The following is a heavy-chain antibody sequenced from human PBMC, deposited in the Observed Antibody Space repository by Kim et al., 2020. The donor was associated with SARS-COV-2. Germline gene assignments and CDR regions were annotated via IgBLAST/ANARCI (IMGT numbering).Heavy chain of an antibody. CDR2: IYYSGST. V-gene: IGHV4-59*13. D-gene: IGHD4-17*01. Sequence: SETLSLTCTVSGGSISSYYWSWIRQPPGKGLEWIGYIYYSGSTNYNPSLKSRVTISVDTSKNQFSLKLSSVTAADTAVYYCARGLRWEDSHFDYWGQGTLVTVSS. CDR1: GGSISSYY. J-gene: IGHJ4*02. CDR3: ARGLRWEDSHFDY.